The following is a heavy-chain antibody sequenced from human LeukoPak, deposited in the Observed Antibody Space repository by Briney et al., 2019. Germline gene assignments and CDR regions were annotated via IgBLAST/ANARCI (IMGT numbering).Heavy chain of an antibody. Sequence: GGSLRLSCAASGFTFSSYSMNWVRQAPGKGLEWVSSISSSSSYIYYADSVKGRFTISRDNSKNTLYLQMNSLRAEDTAVYYCAREARSSHFDYWGQGTLVTVSS. CDR1: GFTFSSYS. CDR2: ISSSSSYI. CDR3: AREARSSHFDY. J-gene: IGHJ4*02. V-gene: IGHV3-21*01.